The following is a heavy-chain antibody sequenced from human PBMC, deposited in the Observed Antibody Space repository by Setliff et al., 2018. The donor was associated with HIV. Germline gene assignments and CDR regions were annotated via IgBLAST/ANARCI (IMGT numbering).Heavy chain of an antibody. CDR2: ISNSGGGST. CDR3: ANFGGNSIAAPLDY. V-gene: IGHV3-23*01. Sequence: GGSLRLSCAASGFTFSSYAMSWVRQAPGRGLEWVSTISNSGGGSTYYADSVKGRFTISRDNSKNTLYLQMNSLRAEDKAVYYCANFGGNSIAAPLDYWGQGTLVTVSS. J-gene: IGHJ4*02. D-gene: IGHD6-6*01. CDR1: GFTFSSYA.